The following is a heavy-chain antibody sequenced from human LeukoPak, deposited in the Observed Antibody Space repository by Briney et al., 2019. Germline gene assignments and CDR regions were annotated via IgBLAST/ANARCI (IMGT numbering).Heavy chain of an antibody. V-gene: IGHV3-30*18. Sequence: GGSLRLSCAASGFTFSSYGMHWVRQAPGKGLEWVAVISYDGSNKYYADSVKGRFTISRDNSKNTLYLQMNSLRAEDTAVYYCAKDQGQYSSGWYTVFDYWGQGTLVTVSS. D-gene: IGHD6-19*01. CDR3: AKDQGQYSSGWYTVFDY. CDR1: GFTFSSYG. CDR2: ISYDGSNK. J-gene: IGHJ4*02.